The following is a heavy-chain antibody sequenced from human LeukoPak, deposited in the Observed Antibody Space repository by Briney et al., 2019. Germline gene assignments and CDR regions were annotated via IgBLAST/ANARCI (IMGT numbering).Heavy chain of an antibody. D-gene: IGHD2-8*01. Sequence: SETLSLTCTVSGGSISSSSYYWGWIRQPPGKRLEWIGSIYYSGSTYYNPSLKSRVTISVDTSKNQFSLKLSSVTAADTAVYYCARAGDIVLMVYAITNWFDPWGQGTLVTVSS. CDR2: IYYSGST. J-gene: IGHJ5*02. V-gene: IGHV4-39*07. CDR3: ARAGDIVLMVYAITNWFDP. CDR1: GGSISSSSYY.